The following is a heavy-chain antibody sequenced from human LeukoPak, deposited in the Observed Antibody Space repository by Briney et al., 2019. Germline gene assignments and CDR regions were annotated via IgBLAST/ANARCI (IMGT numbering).Heavy chain of an antibody. Sequence: PGGSLRLSCATSGFTFSSYGMHWVRQAPGKGLEWVAVIWYDGSNKYHADSVKGRFTISRDNSKNALYLQMNSLRAEDTAVYFCARDRGYSGPTGPDYWAREPWSPSPQ. CDR2: IWYDGSNK. CDR3: ARDRGYSGPTGPDY. J-gene: IGHJ4*02. CDR1: GFTFSSYG. V-gene: IGHV3-33*01. D-gene: IGHD5-12*01.